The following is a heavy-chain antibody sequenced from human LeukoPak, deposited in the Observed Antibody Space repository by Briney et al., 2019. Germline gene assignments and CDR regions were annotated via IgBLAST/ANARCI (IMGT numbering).Heavy chain of an antibody. CDR2: IIPIFGTA. J-gene: IGHJ4*02. D-gene: IGHD1-26*01. CDR3: ARDGEFESGSLLDY. Sequence: SVKVSCKASGGTFSSYAISWVRQAPGQGLEWMGGIIPIFGTANYAQKFQGRVTMTRDMSTSTVYMELSSLRSEDTAVYYCARDGEFESGSLLDYWGQGTLVTVSS. V-gene: IGHV1-69*05. CDR1: GGTFSSYA.